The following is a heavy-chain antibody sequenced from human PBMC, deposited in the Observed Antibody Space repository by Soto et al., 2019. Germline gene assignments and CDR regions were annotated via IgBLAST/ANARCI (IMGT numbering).Heavy chain of an antibody. J-gene: IGHJ6*02. CDR3: ARGLQLPAFYYGMDV. D-gene: IGHD1-7*01. V-gene: IGHV5-51*01. CDR2: VYPGDSET. CDR1: GYSFIAYC. Sequence: GESLKISCDGSGYSFIAYCIGLVLQMPGKGLELMGIVYPGDSETRYNSSLQGQVTISVDKSISTAYLQWGSLKASDTAIYYCARGLQLPAFYYGMDVWGQGTTVTVSS.